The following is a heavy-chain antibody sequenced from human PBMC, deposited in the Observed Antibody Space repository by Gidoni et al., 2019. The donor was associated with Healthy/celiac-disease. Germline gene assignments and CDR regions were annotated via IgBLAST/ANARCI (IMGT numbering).Heavy chain of an antibody. CDR2: IYYSGST. CDR1: GGSISSGGYY. CDR3: ARAGDIVVVPAAIPWFDP. V-gene: IGHV4-31*03. D-gene: IGHD2-2*01. Sequence: QVQLQESCPGLVKPSQTLSLPCTVSGGSISSGGYYWSWIRQHPGKGLEWIGYIYYSGSTYYNPSLKSRVTISVDTSKNQFSLKLSSVTAADTAVYYCARAGDIVVVPAAIPWFDPWGQGTLVTVSS. J-gene: IGHJ5*02.